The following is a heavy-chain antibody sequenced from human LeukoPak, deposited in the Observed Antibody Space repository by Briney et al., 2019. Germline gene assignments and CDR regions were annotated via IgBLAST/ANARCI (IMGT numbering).Heavy chain of an antibody. CDR2: ISPGGGPT. Sequence: PGGSLRLSCVASKFTFDDYTMYWVRQAPGKGLEWVSGISPGGGPTYYADSVKGRFTISRDDSKNTLYLQMNNLRAEDTAVYYCAKDGAWLRFDDWGQGILVTVSS. J-gene: IGHJ4*02. V-gene: IGHV3-23*01. CDR1: KFTFDDYT. CDR3: AKDGAWLRFDD. D-gene: IGHD5-12*01.